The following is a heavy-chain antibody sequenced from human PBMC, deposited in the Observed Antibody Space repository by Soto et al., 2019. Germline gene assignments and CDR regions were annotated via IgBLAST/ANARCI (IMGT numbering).Heavy chain of an antibody. CDR1: GDTFNFDT. J-gene: IGHJ4*02. D-gene: IGHD3-10*01. Sequence: QAQLVQSGAEVKKPGSSVKGACKASGDTFNFDTINWVRQAPVLGLEWMGRFNPILSFSNSALKFQGRVTLTADKSTSTAYMVLSSLRSEDTAIYYCATSFGSGSRAFDYWGQGALVTVSS. CDR2: FNPILSFS. V-gene: IGHV1-69*02. CDR3: ATSFGSGSRAFDY.